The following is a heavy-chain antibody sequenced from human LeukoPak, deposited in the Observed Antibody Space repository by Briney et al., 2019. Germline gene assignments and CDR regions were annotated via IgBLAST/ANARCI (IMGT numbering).Heavy chain of an antibody. CDR1: GFTFTSYA. CDR2: ISGSGGST. CDR3: AKGRQWLVLVAFDI. V-gene: IGHV3-23*01. Sequence: GGSLRLSCAASGFTFTSYAMSWVRQAPGKGLEWVSAISGSGGSTYYADSVKGRFTISRDNSKNTLYLQMNSLRAEDTAVYHCAKGRQWLVLVAFDIWGQGTLVTVSS. J-gene: IGHJ3*02. D-gene: IGHD6-19*01.